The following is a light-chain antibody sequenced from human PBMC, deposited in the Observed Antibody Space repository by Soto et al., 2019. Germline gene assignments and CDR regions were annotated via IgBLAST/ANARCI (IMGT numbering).Light chain of an antibody. CDR1: QSVGGH. CDR3: QQRNNWPPSIT. Sequence: EIVLTQSPATLSLSPGERATLSCRASQSVGGHLAWYQQKPGQAPRLLIYDASDRATGIPARFSGSGSETDFTLTISRLEPDDFAVYSCQQRNNWPPSITFGQGTRLEIK. J-gene: IGKJ5*01. V-gene: IGKV3-11*01. CDR2: DAS.